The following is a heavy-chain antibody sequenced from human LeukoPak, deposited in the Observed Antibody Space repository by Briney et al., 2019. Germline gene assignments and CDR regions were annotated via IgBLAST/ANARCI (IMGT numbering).Heavy chain of an antibody. V-gene: IGHV3-33*01. CDR1: GFIFSNDA. CDR2: IWFDGSNK. D-gene: IGHD7-27*01. J-gene: IGHJ4*02. Sequence: PGRSLRLSCAASGFIFSNDAMHWVRQAPGKGLEWVAFIWFDGSNKHYADSVKGRFTISRDNSEDTLYLQMNSLRAEDTAVYYCARDPGDTAFDYWGQGTLVTVSS. CDR3: ARDPGDTAFDY.